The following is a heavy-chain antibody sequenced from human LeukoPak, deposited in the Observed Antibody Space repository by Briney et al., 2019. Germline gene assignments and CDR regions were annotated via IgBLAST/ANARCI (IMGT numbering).Heavy chain of an antibody. D-gene: IGHD4-17*01. Sequence: SETLSLTCTVSGGSISSGGYYWSWIRQHPGKGLEWIGYIYYSGSTYYNPSLKSRVTISVDTSKNQFSLELSSVTAADTAVYYCAREGDYGDHDYWGQGTLVTVSS. V-gene: IGHV4-31*03. CDR2: IYYSGST. CDR3: AREGDYGDHDY. CDR1: GGSISSGGYY. J-gene: IGHJ4*02.